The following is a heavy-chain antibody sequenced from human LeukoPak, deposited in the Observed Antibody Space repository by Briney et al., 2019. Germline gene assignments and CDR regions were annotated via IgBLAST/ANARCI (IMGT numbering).Heavy chain of an antibody. CDR1: GGSISSGDYY. D-gene: IGHD3-3*01. J-gene: IGHJ6*03. CDR2: IYYSGST. CDR3: ARGRYDFWSGYNYYMDV. Sequence: SETLSLTCTVSGGSISSGDYYWSWIRQPPGKGLAWIGYIYYSGSTYYNPSLKSRVTISVDTSKNQFSLKLSSVTAADTAVYYCARGRYDFWSGYNYYMDVWGKGTTVTVSS. V-gene: IGHV4-30-4*08.